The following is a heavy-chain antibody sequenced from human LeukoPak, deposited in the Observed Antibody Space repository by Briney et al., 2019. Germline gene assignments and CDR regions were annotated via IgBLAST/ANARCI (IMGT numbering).Heavy chain of an antibody. Sequence: PSETLSLTCTVSGGSISSYYCSWIRQPPGKGLEWIGYIYYSGSTNYNPSLKSRVTISVDTSKNQFSLKLSSVTAADTAVYYCARERSDYVWGSYRYMAHFDYWGQGTLVTVSS. CDR3: ARERSDYVWGSYRYMAHFDY. J-gene: IGHJ4*02. CDR1: GGSISSYY. V-gene: IGHV4-59*01. CDR2: IYYSGST. D-gene: IGHD3-16*02.